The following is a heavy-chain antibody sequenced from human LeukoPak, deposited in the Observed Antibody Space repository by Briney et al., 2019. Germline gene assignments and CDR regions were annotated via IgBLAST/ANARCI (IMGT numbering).Heavy chain of an antibody. CDR1: GYTFSSFS. D-gene: IGHD3-22*01. CDR2: ISVRRNHI. J-gene: IGHJ4*02. CDR3: VRLRRNSDTSGYYYYYDF. V-gene: IGHV3-21*01. Sequence: PGGSLRLSCAASGYTFSSFSINWVRQAPGKGLEWVSSISVRRNHIYYADSVGGRFSISRDDARDSLYLQMNSLRAEDTAVYYCVRLRRNSDTSGYYYYYDFWGQGTLVTVSS.